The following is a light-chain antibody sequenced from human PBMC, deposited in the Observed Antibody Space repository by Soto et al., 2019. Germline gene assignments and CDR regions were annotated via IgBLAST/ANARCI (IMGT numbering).Light chain of an antibody. Sequence: QSALTQPASVSGSPGQSITISCTGTRRDVGGYNYVSWYQEHPGKAPKLMIYDVSNRPSGASNRFSGSKSGNTASLTISGLQAEDEADYYCSSYTSSSTYVFGTGTKLTVL. CDR2: DVS. CDR1: RRDVGGYNY. CDR3: SSYTSSSTYV. V-gene: IGLV2-14*01. J-gene: IGLJ1*01.